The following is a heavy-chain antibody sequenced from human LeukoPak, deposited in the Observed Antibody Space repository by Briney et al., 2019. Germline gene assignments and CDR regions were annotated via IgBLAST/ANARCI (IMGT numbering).Heavy chain of an antibody. D-gene: IGHD3-10*01. CDR3: AKGRGRMDV. CDR2: ISGSGGST. CDR1: GFTYSHYG. J-gene: IGHJ6*03. V-gene: IGHV3-23*01. Sequence: GGSLRLSCVASGFTYSHYGMNWVRQAPGRGLEWVSAISGSGGSTYYADSVKGRFTISRDNSKNTLYLQMNSLRAEDTAVYYCAKGRGRMDVWGKGTTVTISS.